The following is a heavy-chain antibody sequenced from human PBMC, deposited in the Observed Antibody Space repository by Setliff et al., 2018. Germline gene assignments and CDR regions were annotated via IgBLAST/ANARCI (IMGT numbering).Heavy chain of an antibody. V-gene: IGHV4-59*02. CDR3: ARAAAPAGGRVYYDL. D-gene: IGHD6-13*01. J-gene: IGHJ4*02. CDR2: INYSGST. CDR1: GGAVSGDY. Sequence: PSETLSLTCSVSGGAVSGDYWTWIRQPPGKGLEYIGYINYSGSTNYNPSLKSRVTISGDTSKNQVSLRLSSVTAADTAVYYCARAAAPAGGRVYYDLWGQGTLVTVSS.